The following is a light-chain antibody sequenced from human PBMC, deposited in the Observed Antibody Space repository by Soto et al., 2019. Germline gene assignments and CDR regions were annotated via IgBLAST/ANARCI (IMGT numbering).Light chain of an antibody. CDR3: QQYGSSPKT. Sequence: EGGWTKNTETLSSFPGDRVTLSCRASQAVNTRLAWYQHKPGQAPRLLIYLASNRAAGVPDRFSGSGSGTDFTLTISRLEPEDFAVYYCQQYGSSPKTFGQGTIVDVK. J-gene: IGKJ1*01. CDR2: LAS. CDR1: QAVNTR. V-gene: IGKV3-20*01.